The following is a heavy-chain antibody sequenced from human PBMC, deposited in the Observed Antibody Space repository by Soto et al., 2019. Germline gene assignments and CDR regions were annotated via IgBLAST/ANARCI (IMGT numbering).Heavy chain of an antibody. Sequence: EVQLVESGGGSVQPGGSLTVSCVASGFTFGSYWVHWVRQVPGKGLVWVSRINMDGTSTNYADSVKGRFAISRDNAKNTVYLQMNSLRAEDTAVYYCARGGLGSFLLDYWGQGTLVTVSS. D-gene: IGHD3-10*01. J-gene: IGHJ4*02. CDR2: INMDGTST. V-gene: IGHV3-74*01. CDR1: GFTFGSYW. CDR3: ARGGLGSFLLDY.